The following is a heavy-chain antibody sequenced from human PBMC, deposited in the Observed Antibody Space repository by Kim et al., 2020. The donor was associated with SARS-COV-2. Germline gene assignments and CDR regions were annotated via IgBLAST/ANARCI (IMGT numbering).Heavy chain of an antibody. CDR1: GGSFSGYY. V-gene: IGHV4-34*01. CDR3: ARGGWAPPDY. J-gene: IGHJ4*02. CDR2: INHSGST. Sequence: SETLSLTCAVYGGSFSGYYWSWIRQPPGKGLEWIGEINHSGSTNYNPSLKSRVTISVDTSKNQFSLKLSSVTAADTAVYYCARGGWAPPDYWGQGTLVTVSS.